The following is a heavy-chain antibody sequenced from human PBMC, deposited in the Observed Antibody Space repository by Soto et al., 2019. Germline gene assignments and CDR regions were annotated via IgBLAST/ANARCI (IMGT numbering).Heavy chain of an antibody. CDR1: GYIFTAYS. CDR2: INPNSGGT. J-gene: IGHJ6*02. V-gene: IGHV1-2*04. D-gene: IGHD2-8*01. Sequence: GASVKVSCKASGYIFTAYSMHWVRQAPGQGLEWLGWINPNSGGTSTAQKFQGWVTMTRDRSISTVYMELTRLRSDDTAVYFCARGHSTDCSNGVCSFFYNHEMDVWGQGTTVTVSS. CDR3: ARGHSTDCSNGVCSFFYNHEMDV.